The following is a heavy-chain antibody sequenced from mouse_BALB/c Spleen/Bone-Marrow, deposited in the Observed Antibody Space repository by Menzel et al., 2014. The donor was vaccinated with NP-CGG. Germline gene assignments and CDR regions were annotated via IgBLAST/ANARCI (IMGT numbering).Heavy chain of an antibody. CDR3: TRYVGYAMDY. Sequence: LKESGSELVRPGASVKLSCKASGYTFTSYWMHWVKQRPGQGLEWIGNIYPGSGRTSYDEKFKSKATLTVDTSSSTAYMQLSSLTSEDSAVYYCTRYVGYAMDYWGQGTSVTVSS. CDR1: GYTFTSYW. J-gene: IGHJ4*01. CDR2: IYPGSGRT. D-gene: IGHD3-3*01. V-gene: IGHV1S22*01.